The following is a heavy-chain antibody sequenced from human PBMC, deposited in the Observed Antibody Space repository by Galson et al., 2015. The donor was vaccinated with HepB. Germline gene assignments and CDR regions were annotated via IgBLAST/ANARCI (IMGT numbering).Heavy chain of an antibody. CDR2: MYSGGST. V-gene: IGHV3-53*01. J-gene: IGHJ4*02. CDR1: GISVSSNY. Sequence: SLRLSCAASGISVSSNYMSWVRQAPGKGLEWVSVMYSGGSTYYADSVKGRFTISRDNSKNTLYLQMSSLRAEDTAVYYCARQGGGPNYFDYWGQGTLVTVSS. CDR3: ARQGGGPNYFDY. D-gene: IGHD3-16*01.